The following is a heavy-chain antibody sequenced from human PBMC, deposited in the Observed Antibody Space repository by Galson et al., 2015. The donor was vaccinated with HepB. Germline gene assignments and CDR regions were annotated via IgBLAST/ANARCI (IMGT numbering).Heavy chain of an antibody. CDR3: ARWRIAAAENWFDP. Sequence: SEPLSLTCTVSGGSISSSSYYWGWIRQPPGKGLEWIGSIYYSGSTYYNPSLKSRVTISVDTSKNQFSLKLSSVTAADTAVYYCARWRIAAAENWFDPWGQGTLVTVSS. V-gene: IGHV4-39*01. D-gene: IGHD6-13*01. CDR1: GGSISSSSYY. CDR2: IYYSGST. J-gene: IGHJ5*02.